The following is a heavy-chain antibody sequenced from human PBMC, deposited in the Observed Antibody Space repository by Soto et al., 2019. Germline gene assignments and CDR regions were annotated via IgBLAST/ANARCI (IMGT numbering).Heavy chain of an antibody. CDR3: AGIAAAGSPYYYMDV. Sequence: GASVKVSCKVSGYTLTELSMHWVRQAPGKGLEWMGGVDPEDGETIYAQKFQGRVTITRDKSISTAYMELSSLRSEDTAVYYCAGIAAAGSPYYYMDVWGKGTTVTVSS. D-gene: IGHD6-13*01. J-gene: IGHJ6*03. V-gene: IGHV1-24*01. CDR2: VDPEDGET. CDR1: GYTLTELS.